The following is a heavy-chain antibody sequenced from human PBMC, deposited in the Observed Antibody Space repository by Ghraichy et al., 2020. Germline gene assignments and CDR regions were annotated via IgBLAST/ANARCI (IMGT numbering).Heavy chain of an antibody. D-gene: IGHD2-2*02. J-gene: IGHJ4*02. V-gene: IGHV3-74*01. Sequence: GGSLRLSCAASGFTFSSYWMHWVRQVPGKGLVWVSRINSDGSSTSYADSVKGRFTISRDNAKNTLYLQMNSLRAEDTAVYYCAIPEHCSSTDCYTVFDYWGQGTPVTVSS. CDR2: INSDGSST. CDR1: GFTFSSYW. CDR3: AIPEHCSSTDCYTVFDY.